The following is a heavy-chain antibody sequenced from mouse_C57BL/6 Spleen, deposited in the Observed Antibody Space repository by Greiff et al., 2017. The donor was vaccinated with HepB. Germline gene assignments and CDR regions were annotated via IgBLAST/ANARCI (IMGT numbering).Heavy chain of an antibody. CDR2: IDPSDSET. CDR3: ARSIPITTVVATPFDY. D-gene: IGHD1-1*01. V-gene: IGHV1-52*01. Sequence: QVQLQQPGAELVRPGSSVKLSCKASGYTFTSYWMHWVKQRPIQGLEWIGNIDPSDSETHYNQKFKDKATLTVDKSSSTAYMQLSSLTSEDSAVYYCARSIPITTVVATPFDYWGQGTTLTVSS. J-gene: IGHJ2*01. CDR1: GYTFTSYW.